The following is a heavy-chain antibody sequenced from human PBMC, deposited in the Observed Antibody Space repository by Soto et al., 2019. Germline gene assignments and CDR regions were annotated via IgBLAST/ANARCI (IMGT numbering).Heavy chain of an antibody. CDR3: ARDRPIEDIVVVPAASSY. CDR1: GFTFSSYS. J-gene: IGHJ4*02. CDR2: ISSSSSYI. Sequence: EVQLVESGGGLVKPGGSLRLSCAASGFTFSSYSMNWVRQAPGKGPEWVSSISSSSSYIYYADSVKGRFTISRDNAKNSLYLQMNSLRAEDTAVYYCARDRPIEDIVVVPAASSYWGQGTLVTVSS. V-gene: IGHV3-21*01. D-gene: IGHD2-2*01.